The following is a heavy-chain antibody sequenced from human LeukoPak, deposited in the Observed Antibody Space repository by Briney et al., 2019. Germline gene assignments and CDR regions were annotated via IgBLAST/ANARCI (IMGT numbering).Heavy chain of an antibody. CDR1: GFTFSSYA. J-gene: IGHJ4*02. CDR2: ISGSGGST. CDR3: AKARQYYYDGSGYGIFDY. Sequence: GGSLRLSCAASGFTFSSYAMSWVRQAPGKGLEWVSAISGSGGSTYYADSVKGRFTISRDNSKNTLYLQMNSLRAADTAVYYCAKARQYYYDGSGYGIFDYWGQGTLVTVSS. D-gene: IGHD3-22*01. V-gene: IGHV3-23*01.